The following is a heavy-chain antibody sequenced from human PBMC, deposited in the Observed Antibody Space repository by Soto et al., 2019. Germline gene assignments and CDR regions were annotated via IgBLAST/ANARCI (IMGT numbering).Heavy chain of an antibody. V-gene: IGHV1-3*01. CDR3: ARVRPPNWFDP. CDR2: INAGNGNT. Sequence: SAKVSSKASGYTFTSYAMHWVRQAPGQRLEWMGWINAGNGNTKYSQKFQGRVTITRDTSASTAYMELSSLRSEDTAVYYCARVRPPNWFDPWGQGTLVTVYS. CDR1: GYTFTSYA. J-gene: IGHJ5*02.